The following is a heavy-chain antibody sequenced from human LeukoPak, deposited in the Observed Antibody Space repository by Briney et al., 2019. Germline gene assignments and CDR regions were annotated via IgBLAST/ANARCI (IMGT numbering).Heavy chain of an antibody. CDR3: ARLTILVVPAAISPYFDY. Sequence: SETLSLTCTVSGGSISSSSYYWGWIRQPPGKGLEWIGSIYHSGSTYYNPSLKSRVTISVDTSKNQFSLKLSSVTAADTAVYYCARLTILVVPAAISPYFDYWGQGTLVTVSS. J-gene: IGHJ4*02. D-gene: IGHD2-2*01. V-gene: IGHV4-39*01. CDR2: IYHSGST. CDR1: GGSISSSSYY.